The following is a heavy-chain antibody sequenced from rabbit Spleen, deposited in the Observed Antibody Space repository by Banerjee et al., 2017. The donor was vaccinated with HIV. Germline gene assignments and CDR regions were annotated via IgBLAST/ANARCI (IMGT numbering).Heavy chain of an antibody. CDR1: GFTISNYW. J-gene: IGHJ6*01. CDR2: IDSGSSGFT. D-gene: IGHD8-1*01. Sequence: QEQLEESAGGLVQPGGSLTLSCKAYGFTISNYWMNWVRQAPGKGLEWIACIDSGSSGFTYFASWAKGRFTISKTSSTTVTLQMTSLTAADTATYFCARDAGTSFSTYGMDLWGPGTLVTVS. V-gene: IGHV1S45*01. CDR3: ARDAGTSFSTYGMDL.